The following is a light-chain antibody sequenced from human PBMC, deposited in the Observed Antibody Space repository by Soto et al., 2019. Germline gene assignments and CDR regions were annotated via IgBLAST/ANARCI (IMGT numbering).Light chain of an antibody. CDR1: QSIANY. V-gene: IGKV3-20*01. CDR3: QHYSSSPTT. J-gene: IGKJ1*01. CDR2: AAS. Sequence: EIVFTQSPGTLSLSPGERATLFCRASQSIANYLGWYQQKPGQPPRLLIYAASNRATGIPDRFSGSGSGTDFTLTIRRLEPEDFAVYYCQHYSSSPTTFGQGTKVEVK.